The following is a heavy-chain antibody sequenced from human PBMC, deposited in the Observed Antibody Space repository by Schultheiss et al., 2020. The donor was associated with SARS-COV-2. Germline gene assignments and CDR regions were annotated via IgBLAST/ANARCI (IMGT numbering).Heavy chain of an antibody. CDR2: ISWNSGSI. Sequence: SLKISCAASGFTFSNYAMHWVRQAPGKGLEWVSGISWNSGSIGYADSVKGRFTISRDNAKNSLYLQMNSLRAEDTALYYCAKDISPSVDYGDYVGELDPWGQGTLVTVSS. CDR3: AKDISPSVDYGDYVGELDP. D-gene: IGHD4-17*01. J-gene: IGHJ5*02. CDR1: GFTFSNYA. V-gene: IGHV3-9*01.